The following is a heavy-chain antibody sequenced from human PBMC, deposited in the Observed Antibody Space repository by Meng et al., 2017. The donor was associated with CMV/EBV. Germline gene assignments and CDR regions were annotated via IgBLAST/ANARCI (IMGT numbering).Heavy chain of an antibody. V-gene: IGHV4-39*01. CDR1: GGSISSSSYY. D-gene: IGHD2-2*01. Sequence: SETLSLTCTVSGGSISSSSYYWGWIRQPPGKGLEWIGRIYYSGSTYYNPSLKSRVTISVDTSKNQFSLKLSYVTAADTAVYYCASYWYQLLEDNYNWFDPWGQGTLVTVSS. CDR3: ASYWYQLLEDNYNWFDP. CDR2: IYYSGST. J-gene: IGHJ5*02.